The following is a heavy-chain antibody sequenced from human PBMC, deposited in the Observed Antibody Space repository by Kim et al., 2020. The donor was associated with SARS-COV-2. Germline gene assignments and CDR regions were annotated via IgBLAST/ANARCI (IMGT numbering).Heavy chain of an antibody. Sequence: VKGRFTISRDNAKHSLYLKMNSLGAEETALYYCAKDFYYYDSSGTGDYWGQGTLVTVSS. CDR3: AKDFYYYDSSGTGDY. J-gene: IGHJ4*02. V-gene: IGHV3-9*01. D-gene: IGHD3-22*01.